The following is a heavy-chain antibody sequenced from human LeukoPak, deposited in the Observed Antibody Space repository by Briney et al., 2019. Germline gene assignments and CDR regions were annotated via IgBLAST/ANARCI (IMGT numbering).Heavy chain of an antibody. CDR2: IYSSGST. CDR3: ARAIYDVFFDF. CDR1: GGSISSYY. J-gene: IGHJ4*02. D-gene: IGHD3-3*01. V-gene: IGHV4-4*07. Sequence: SETLSLTCTVSGGSISSYYWHWIRQPAGKGLEWIGRIYSSGSTNYNPSLKSRVTISVDTSKNQFSLKLNSVTAADTAVYYCARAIYDVFFDFWGQGTLVTVSS.